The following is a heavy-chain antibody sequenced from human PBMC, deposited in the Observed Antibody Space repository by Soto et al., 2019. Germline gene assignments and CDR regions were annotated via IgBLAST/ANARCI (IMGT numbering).Heavy chain of an antibody. D-gene: IGHD3-10*01. CDR1: GGSICSNY. CDR3: ARERINPYGSYRGNYGLDA. Sequence: SETLSLTCTVSGGSICSNYWSWIRQAPGMGLEWIGYIHNSGSPNYNPSLKSRVTISEDTSKNQFSLELSSVTAADTAVYYCARERINPYGSYRGNYGLDAWGQGTPVTV. J-gene: IGHJ6*02. CDR2: IHNSGSP. V-gene: IGHV4-59*01.